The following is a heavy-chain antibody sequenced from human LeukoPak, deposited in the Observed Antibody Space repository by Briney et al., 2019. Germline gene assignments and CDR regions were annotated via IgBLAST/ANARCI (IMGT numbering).Heavy chain of an antibody. Sequence: GGSLRLSCAASGFTFSSYAMSWVRQAPGKGLEWVSAFSGSGGSTYYADSVKGRFTISRDNSKNTLYLQMNSLRAEDTAVYYCASQRAVWDERGYSGYDYGPFESWGQGTLVTVSS. CDR1: GFTFSSYA. J-gene: IGHJ4*02. CDR3: ASQRAVWDERGYSGYDYGPFES. D-gene: IGHD5-12*01. V-gene: IGHV3-23*01. CDR2: FSGSGGST.